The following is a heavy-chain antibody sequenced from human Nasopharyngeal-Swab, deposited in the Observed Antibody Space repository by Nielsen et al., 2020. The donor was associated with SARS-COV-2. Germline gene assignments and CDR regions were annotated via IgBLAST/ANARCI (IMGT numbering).Heavy chain of an antibody. CDR3: ARGGGPFSKTYFDY. Sequence: GESLKISCAASGFTFSSYGMHWVRQAPGKGLEWVAAIWYDGSNKYYADSVKGRFTISRDNSKNTLYLQMNSLRAEDTAVYYCARGGGPFSKTYFDYWGQGTLVTVSS. D-gene: IGHD3-16*01. V-gene: IGHV3-33*01. CDR2: IWYDGSNK. CDR1: GFTFSSYG. J-gene: IGHJ4*02.